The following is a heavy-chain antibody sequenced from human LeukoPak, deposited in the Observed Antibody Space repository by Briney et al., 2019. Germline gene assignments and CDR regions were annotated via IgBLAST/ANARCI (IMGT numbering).Heavy chain of an antibody. V-gene: IGHV1-2*04. CDR1: GYTFTGYY. CDR3: ARSDSYTWFDP. Sequence: ASVKVSCKASGYTFTGYYMHWVRQAPGQGLEWMGWINPNSGGTNYAQKFQGWVTLTRDTSVSTVYVELSRLRSVDTAVYYCARSDSYTWFDPWGQGTLVTVSS. D-gene: IGHD2-15*01. CDR2: INPNSGGT. J-gene: IGHJ5*02.